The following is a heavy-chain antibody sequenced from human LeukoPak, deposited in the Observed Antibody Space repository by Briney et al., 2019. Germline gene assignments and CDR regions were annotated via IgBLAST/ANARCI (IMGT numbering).Heavy chain of an antibody. CDR3: AREGWYTGNPLRGNWFDP. J-gene: IGHJ5*02. Sequence: GASVKVSCKASGYTFAGYYMHWVRQTPGQGLEWMGWINPDGGGTDYAQKFQGRVTMTWDTSITTAYMELKRLRSDDTAVYYCAREGWYTGNPLRGNWFDPRGQGTLVTVSS. D-gene: IGHD1-26*01. CDR1: GYTFAGYY. CDR2: INPDGGGT. V-gene: IGHV1-2*02.